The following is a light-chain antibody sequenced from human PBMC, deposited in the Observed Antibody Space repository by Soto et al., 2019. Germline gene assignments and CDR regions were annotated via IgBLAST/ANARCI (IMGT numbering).Light chain of an antibody. J-gene: IGKJ5*01. V-gene: IGKV1-33*01. CDR2: DAS. CDR3: QQYENLPT. CDR1: QVISTS. Sequence: DIQLTQSPSFLSPSIGESVTITFRASQVISTSLNWYQQKPGRAPKLLIYDASNLEAGVPSRFRGSGSGTDFTFTISRLQPEDIATYYCQQYENLPTFGQGTRLEIK.